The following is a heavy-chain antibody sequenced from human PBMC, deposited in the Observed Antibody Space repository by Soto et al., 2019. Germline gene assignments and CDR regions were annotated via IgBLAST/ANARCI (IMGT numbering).Heavy chain of an antibody. J-gene: IGHJ4*01. CDR2: IKWDASEK. CDR1: GFSFGIYW. Sequence: GGSLRLSCAASGFSFGIYWMSWVRQAPGKGLEWLATIKWDASEKKYVDSVKGRFTMSRDNVKNSLSLQTDSLRAEATALYYCARHSGYGSGASVNHFPDYWGHGTLVTVSS. V-gene: IGHV3-7*01. CDR3: ARHSGYGSGASVNHFPDY. D-gene: IGHD3-10*01.